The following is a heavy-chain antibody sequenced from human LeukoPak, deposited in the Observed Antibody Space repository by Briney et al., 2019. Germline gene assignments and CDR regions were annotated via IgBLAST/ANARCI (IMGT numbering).Heavy chain of an antibody. CDR3: ARDGMGSGSYYRYFDY. CDR1: GFTVSSNY. Sequence: PGGSLRLSCAASGFTVSSNYMSWVRQAPGKGLEWVSVIYSGGSTYYADSVKGRFTISRDNAKNSLYLQMNSLRAEDTAVYYCARDGMGSGSYYRYFDYWGQGTLVTVSS. V-gene: IGHV3-53*01. D-gene: IGHD1-26*01. CDR2: IYSGGST. J-gene: IGHJ4*02.